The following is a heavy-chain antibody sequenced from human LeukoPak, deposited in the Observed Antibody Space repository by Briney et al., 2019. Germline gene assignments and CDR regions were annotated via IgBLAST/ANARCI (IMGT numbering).Heavy chain of an antibody. D-gene: IGHD3-22*01. CDR1: GFTFSSYS. V-gene: IGHV3-48*02. CDR2: ISTGSHTI. J-gene: IGHJ4*02. CDR3: ARDFHYYDSSGYYYV. Sequence: GGSLRLSCAASGFTFSSYSMSWVRQAPGKGLEWVSYISTGSHTIYYADSVKGRFTISRDNAKNSLYLQMNSLRDEDTAVYYCARDFHYYDSSGYYYVWGQGTLVTVSS.